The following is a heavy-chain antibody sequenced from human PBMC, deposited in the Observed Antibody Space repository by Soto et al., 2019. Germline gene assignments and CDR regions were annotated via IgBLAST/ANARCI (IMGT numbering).Heavy chain of an antibody. CDR1: GGSISSGDYY. V-gene: IGHV4-30-4*01. CDR3: ASDDYGDAAWGAFDI. D-gene: IGHD4-17*01. Sequence: QVQLQESGPGLVKPSQTLSLTCTVSGGSISSGDYYWSWIRQPPGKGLEWIGYIYYSGSTYYNPSLERRVTIAVHTSKDQFSLKLSSVTAADTAVYYCASDDYGDAAWGAFDIWGQGTMVTVSS. CDR2: IYYSGST. J-gene: IGHJ3*02.